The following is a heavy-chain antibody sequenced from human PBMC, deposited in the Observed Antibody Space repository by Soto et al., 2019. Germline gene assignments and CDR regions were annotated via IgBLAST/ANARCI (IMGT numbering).Heavy chain of an antibody. J-gene: IGHJ4*02. CDR3: ARGGVDYYDSSGYYFSPYYFDY. D-gene: IGHD3-22*01. CDR1: GGSISSGGYS. Sequence: SSETLSLTCAVSGGSISSGGYSWSWIRQPPGKGLEWIGYIYHSGSTYYNPSLKSRVTISVDRSKNQFSLKLSSVTAADTAVYYCARGGVDYYDSSGYYFSPYYFDYWGQGTLXTVSS. V-gene: IGHV4-30-2*01. CDR2: IYHSGST.